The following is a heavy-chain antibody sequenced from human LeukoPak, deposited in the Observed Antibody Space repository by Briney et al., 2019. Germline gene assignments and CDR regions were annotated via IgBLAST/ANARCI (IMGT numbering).Heavy chain of an antibody. CDR3: ARRRRDGYIDY. CDR1: GYSFTIYW. CDR2: IYPGDSNT. D-gene: IGHD5-24*01. V-gene: IGHV5-51*01. J-gene: IGHJ4*02. Sequence: GESLKISCQVSGYSFTIYWIGWVRQTPGKGLGWMGSIYPGDSNTKYNPCFQGQVIISADKSISTAYLQWSSLKPSDTAMYYCARRRRDGYIDYWGQGTLVTVSS.